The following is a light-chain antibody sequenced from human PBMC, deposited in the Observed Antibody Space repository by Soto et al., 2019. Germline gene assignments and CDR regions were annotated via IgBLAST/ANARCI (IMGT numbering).Light chain of an antibody. Sequence: EIVLTQSPGTLSLSPGERATLSCRASQSVSSSYLAWYQQKPGQAPRLLIYGASSRATGIPDRFSGSGSGTDFTLTISRLEPEDFAVYYGQQYGSSPLTFGPGIKVDI. J-gene: IGKJ3*01. CDR1: QSVSSSY. V-gene: IGKV3-20*01. CDR2: GAS. CDR3: QQYGSSPLT.